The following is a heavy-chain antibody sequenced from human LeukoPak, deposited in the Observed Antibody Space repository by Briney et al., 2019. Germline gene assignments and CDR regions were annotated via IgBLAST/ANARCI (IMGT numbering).Heavy chain of an antibody. CDR2: INHSGST. V-gene: IGHV4-34*01. J-gene: IGHJ5*02. Sequence: SETLSLTRAVYGGSFSGYYWSWIRQPPGKELEWIGEINHSGSTNYNPSLKSRVTISVDTSKNQFSLKLSSVTAADTAVYYCARHGSSGWYKTNWFDPWGQGTLVTVSS. CDR1: GGSFSGYY. CDR3: ARHGSSGWYKTNWFDP. D-gene: IGHD6-19*01.